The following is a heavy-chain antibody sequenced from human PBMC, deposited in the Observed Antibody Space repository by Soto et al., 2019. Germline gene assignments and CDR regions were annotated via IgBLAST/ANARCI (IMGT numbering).Heavy chain of an antibody. CDR1: GFTFSSYS. D-gene: IGHD2-2*01. J-gene: IGHJ5*02. CDR3: ARAHLGYCSSTSCPGWFDP. CDR2: ISSSSSYI. V-gene: IGHV3-21*01. Sequence: GGSLRLSCAASGFTFSSYSMNWVRQAPGKGLEWVSSISSSSSYIYYADSVKGRFTISRDNAKNSLYLQMNSLRAEDTAVYYCARAHLGYCSSTSCPGWFDPWGQGTLVTVSS.